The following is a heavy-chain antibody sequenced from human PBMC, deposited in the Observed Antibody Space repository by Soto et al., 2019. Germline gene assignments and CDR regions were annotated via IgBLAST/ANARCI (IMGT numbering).Heavy chain of an antibody. CDR3: ASLGHIVVVPAAKGVWFDP. J-gene: IGHJ5*02. V-gene: IGHV4-34*01. CDR1: GGSFSGYY. CDR2: INHSGST. Sequence: QVQLQQWGAGLLKPSETLSLTCAVYGGSFSGYYWSWIRQPPGKGLEWIGEINHSGSTNYNPSLKRRVTISVDTSKNQFSLRLSYVTAADTAVYYCASLGHIVVVPAAKGVWFDPWGQGTLVTVSS. D-gene: IGHD2-2*01.